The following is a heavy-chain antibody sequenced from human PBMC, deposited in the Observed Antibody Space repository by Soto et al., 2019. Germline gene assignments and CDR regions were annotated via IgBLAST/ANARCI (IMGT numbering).Heavy chain of an antibody. CDR1: GFSLSTSGMR. J-gene: IGHJ6*02. Sequence: SGPTLVNPTQTLTLTCTFSGFSLSTSGMRVSWIRQPPGKALEWLARIDWDDDKFYSTSLKTRLTISKDTSKNQVVLTMTNMDPVDTATYCCARISYGMDVWGQGTTVTVSS. CDR2: IDWDDDK. CDR3: ARISYGMDV. V-gene: IGHV2-70*04.